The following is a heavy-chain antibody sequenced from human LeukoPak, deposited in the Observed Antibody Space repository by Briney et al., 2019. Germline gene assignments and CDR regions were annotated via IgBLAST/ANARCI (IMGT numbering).Heavy chain of an antibody. CDR1: GFTVSSRY. Sequence: PGGSLRLSCAASGFTVSSRYMSWVRQAPGEGLEWVSVLYSGGNTYYADSVEGRFTFSRDNSMNTLYLQMNSLRAEDTAVYYCATSLPMVQGVIFAYWGQGTLVTVSS. J-gene: IGHJ4*02. CDR2: LYSGGNT. CDR3: ATSLPMVQGVIFAY. V-gene: IGHV3-53*01. D-gene: IGHD3-10*01.